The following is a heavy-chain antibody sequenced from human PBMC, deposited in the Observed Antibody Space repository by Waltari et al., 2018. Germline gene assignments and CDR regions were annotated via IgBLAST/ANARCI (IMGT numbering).Heavy chain of an antibody. CDR2: VYQSGST. D-gene: IGHD5-12*01. Sequence: QVPLQESGPGPVKPSQTLTLTCNVSGGSISRPYYWSWIRQSPGKGLEWIGYVYQSGSTLYNPTLNHRVTMSVDRSKNQFSLRLTSLTAADTAVYFCARGGGGYDKYYFDLWGQGTLVTVSS. CDR1: GGSISRPYY. J-gene: IGHJ4*02. CDR3: ARGGGGYDKYYFDL. V-gene: IGHV4-30-4*01.